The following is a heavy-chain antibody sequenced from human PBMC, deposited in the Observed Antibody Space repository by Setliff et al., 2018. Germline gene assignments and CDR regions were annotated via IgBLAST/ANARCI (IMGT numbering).Heavy chain of an antibody. V-gene: IGHV4-61*09. CDR3: ASGRGEMATTFDY. J-gene: IGHJ4*02. D-gene: IGHD5-12*01. CDR2: IYAGGST. CDR1: GGSISSGSYY. Sequence: SETLSLTCTVSGGSISSGSYYWSWIRQPAGKGLEWIGHIYAGGSTNYNPSLKSRVTISVDAPDNQFSVKLSSVTAADTAVYYCASGRGEMATTFDYWGQGTLVTVSS.